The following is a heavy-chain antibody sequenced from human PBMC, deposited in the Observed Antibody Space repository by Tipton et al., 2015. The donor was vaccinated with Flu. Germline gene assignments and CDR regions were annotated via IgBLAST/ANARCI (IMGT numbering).Heavy chain of an antibody. CDR3: ARLSSNWYHQLDN. V-gene: IGHV4-59*01. Sequence: TLSLTCSVSGDSISSFYWSWIRQPPGKGLEWIAYISNSGSTNYNPSLKSRVTISVDTSKNQFSLKLSSVTAADTAVYYCARLSSNWYHQLDNWGQGTLVTVSS. D-gene: IGHD6-13*01. CDR1: GDSISSFY. CDR2: ISNSGST. J-gene: IGHJ4*02.